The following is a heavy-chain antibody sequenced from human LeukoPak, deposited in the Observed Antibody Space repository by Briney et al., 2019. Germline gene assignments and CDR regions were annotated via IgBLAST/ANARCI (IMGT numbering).Heavy chain of an antibody. V-gene: IGHV1-69*06. D-gene: IGHD3-22*01. CDR2: IIPIFGTA. CDR3: ARDRYYDSSGSTRGLFDY. J-gene: IGHJ4*02. Sequence: GASVTVSCKASGGTFSSYAISWVRQAPGQGLEWMGRIIPIFGTANYAQKFQGRVTITADKSTSTAYMELSSLRSEDTAVYYCARDRYYDSSGSTRGLFDYWGQGTLVTVSS. CDR1: GGTFSSYA.